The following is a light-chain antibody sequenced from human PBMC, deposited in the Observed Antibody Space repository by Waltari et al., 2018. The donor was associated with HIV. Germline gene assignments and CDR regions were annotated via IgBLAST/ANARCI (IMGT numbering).Light chain of an antibody. Sequence: QSVLTQPPSVSAAPGQKVTISCSGSNSNIGNNYVYWYQQLPGTAPKLLIYDNNKRPSGIPDRFSGSKSGASATLGITGLQTGDEADYYCGTWDSSLSAGVFGGGTKQTVL. V-gene: IGLV1-51*01. CDR3: GTWDSSLSAGV. CDR2: DNN. CDR1: NSNIGNNY. J-gene: IGLJ2*01.